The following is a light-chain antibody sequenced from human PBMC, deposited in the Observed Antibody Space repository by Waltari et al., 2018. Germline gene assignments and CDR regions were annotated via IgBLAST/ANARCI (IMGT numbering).Light chain of an antibody. CDR2: EGS. CDR1: SNDVGSYNL. V-gene: IGLV2-23*01. J-gene: IGLJ1*01. Sequence: QSALTQPASVSGSPGQSITISCTGTSNDVGSYNLVSWYQQHPGKAPKLMIYEGSKRPSGVSNRFSASKSGNTASLTISGLQAEDEADYYCCSYAGSSTPYVFGTGTKVTVL. CDR3: CSYAGSSTPYV.